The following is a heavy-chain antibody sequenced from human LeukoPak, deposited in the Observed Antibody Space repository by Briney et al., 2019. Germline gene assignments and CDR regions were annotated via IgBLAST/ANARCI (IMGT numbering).Heavy chain of an antibody. CDR1: GGSFSGYY. V-gene: IGHV4-34*01. CDR3: ARGLNTLGMDV. CDR2: INHSGST. Sequence: SETLSLTCAVYGGSFSGYYWSWIRQPPGKGLEWIGEINHSGSTNYNPSLKSRVTISVDTSKNQFSLKLSSVTAADTAVYYCARGLNTLGMDVRGQGTTVTVSS. J-gene: IGHJ6*02. D-gene: IGHD1/OR15-1a*01.